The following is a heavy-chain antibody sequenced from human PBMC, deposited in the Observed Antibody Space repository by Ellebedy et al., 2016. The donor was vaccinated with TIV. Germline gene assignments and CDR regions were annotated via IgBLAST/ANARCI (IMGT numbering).Heavy chain of an antibody. CDR2: ISGSGGST. J-gene: IGHJ4*02. CDR1: GFTFSSYA. V-gene: IGHV3-23*01. D-gene: IGHD2-2*02. CDR3: ARDIVVVPAAIGYFDY. Sequence: GESLKISXAASGFTFSSYAMSWVRQAPGKGLEWVSAISGSGGSTYYADSVKGRFTISRDNSKNTLYLQMNSLRAEDTAVYYCARDIVVVPAAIGYFDYWGQGTLVTVSS.